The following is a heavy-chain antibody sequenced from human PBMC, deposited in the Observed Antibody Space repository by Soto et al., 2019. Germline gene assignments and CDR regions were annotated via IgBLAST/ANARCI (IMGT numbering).Heavy chain of an antibody. CDR1: GYTFTRYG. J-gene: IGHJ6*02. CDR2: INTYNGNT. Sequence: QVQLVQSGAEVKNPGASVKVSCKASGYTFTRYGIGWARQAPGQGLEWMGWINTYNGNTNYEQNVQGRVTLTTDTYTSTGYRELRSLRSNDTAIYYCAMVDVYVTPSPQDVWGQGTTVIVSS. CDR3: AMVDVYVTPSPQDV. V-gene: IGHV1-18*01. D-gene: IGHD3-16*01.